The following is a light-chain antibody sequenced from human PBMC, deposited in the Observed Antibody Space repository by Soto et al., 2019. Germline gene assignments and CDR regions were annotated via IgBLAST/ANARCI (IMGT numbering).Light chain of an antibody. V-gene: IGLV2-14*03. Sequence: QSVLTQPASVSGSLGQSITISCTGTSTDVGGYKYVYWYQQQPGKAPKLMIYDDSNRPSGVSNRFSGSKSGATASLTISGVQDEDDADYYCCSSTPSDPLVFGAGTKLTVL. CDR2: DDS. J-gene: IGLJ2*01. CDR3: CSSTPSDPLV. CDR1: STDVGGYKY.